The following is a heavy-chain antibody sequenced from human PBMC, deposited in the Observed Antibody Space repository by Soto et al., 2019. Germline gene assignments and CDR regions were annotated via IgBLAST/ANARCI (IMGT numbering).Heavy chain of an antibody. Sequence: SGPTLVNPTQSLTLTCSFSGFSLTTTEVVVGWIRQPPGKALEWLALIYWDDDKRYSPSLKSRLTITKDSSENQVVLTMTNMDPVDTATYYCAHTQAGPFRQDPFDLWGQGILVTVSS. CDR3: AHTQAGPFRQDPFDL. CDR2: IYWDDDK. D-gene: IGHD6-13*01. J-gene: IGHJ4*02. CDR1: GFSLTTTEVV. V-gene: IGHV2-5*02.